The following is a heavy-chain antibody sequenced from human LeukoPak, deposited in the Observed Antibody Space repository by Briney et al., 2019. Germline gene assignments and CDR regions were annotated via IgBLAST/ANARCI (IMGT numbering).Heavy chain of an antibody. V-gene: IGHV3-23*01. CDR1: GFTFTSYA. CDR2: ISSGDST. J-gene: IGHJ4*02. Sequence: GGSLRLSCAASGFTFTSYAMTWVRQAPGKGLEWVSSISSGDSTYYTDSVQGRFTISRDTSKNTLFLQMNSLRAEDTAVYYCAKGYYYDSSGYYSPFDYWGQGTLVTVSS. D-gene: IGHD3-22*01. CDR3: AKGYYYDSSGYYSPFDY.